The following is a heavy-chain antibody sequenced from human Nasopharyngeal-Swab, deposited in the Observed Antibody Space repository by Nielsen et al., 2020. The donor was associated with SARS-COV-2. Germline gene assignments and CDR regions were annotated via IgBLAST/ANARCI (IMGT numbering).Heavy chain of an antibody. Sequence: GESLKISCAASGFTLRSYDVHWVRQTTGEGLEWVSVIASSGATSYLDSVKGRFTVSRDNVKNSVYLRMNSLRAGDTAVYYCAREQLCIRGTRCLDAFDIWGQGTMVTVSS. V-gene: IGHV3-13*01. J-gene: IGHJ3*02. CDR3: AREQLCIRGTRCLDAFDI. CDR2: IASSGAT. D-gene: IGHD2-2*01. CDR1: GFTLRSYD.